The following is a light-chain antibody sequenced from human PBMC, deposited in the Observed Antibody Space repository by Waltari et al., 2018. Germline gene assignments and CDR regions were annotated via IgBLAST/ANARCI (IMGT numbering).Light chain of an antibody. Sequence: SYFPTQPASVSVAQGQTATLPRRGKSIANKSVHWYRQRSGQTPVLVVYDDIKRPSGVPERFSGSNSGNTATLTITRVEDGDEADYYCQVWDSSSNHAVLGGGTRLTVL. V-gene: IGLV3-21*02. CDR2: DDI. J-gene: IGLJ2*01. CDR3: QVWDSSSNHAV. CDR1: SIANKS.